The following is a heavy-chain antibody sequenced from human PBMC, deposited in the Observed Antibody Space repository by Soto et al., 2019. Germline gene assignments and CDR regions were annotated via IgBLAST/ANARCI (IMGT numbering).Heavy chain of an antibody. D-gene: IGHD2-8*02. CDR3: AKYGWSQIKNYFDY. V-gene: IGHV3-23*01. CDR2: ISGSGGST. CDR1: GFTFSSYA. Sequence: GGSLRLSCAASGFTFSSYAMSWVRQAPGKGLEWVSAISGSGGSTYYADSVKGRFTISRDNSKNTLYLQMNSLRADDTAVYYCAKYGWSQIKNYFDYRGQGTLVPVSS. J-gene: IGHJ4*02.